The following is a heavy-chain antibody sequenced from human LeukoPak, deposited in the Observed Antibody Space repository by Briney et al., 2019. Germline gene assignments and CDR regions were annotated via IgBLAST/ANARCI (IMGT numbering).Heavy chain of an antibody. CDR2: ISASGTI. D-gene: IGHD4-23*01. Sequence: PGGSLRLSCAASGFTFSDYSMNWVRLTPGKGLEWVSYISASGTIHYADSVKGRFTISRDNAKNSLYLQMNSLRDEDRGVYYCAGDGFNGNYYVGYYFDCWGQGTLVTVSS. CDR1: GFTFSDYS. V-gene: IGHV3-69-1*01. CDR3: AGDGFNGNYYVGYYFDC. J-gene: IGHJ4*02.